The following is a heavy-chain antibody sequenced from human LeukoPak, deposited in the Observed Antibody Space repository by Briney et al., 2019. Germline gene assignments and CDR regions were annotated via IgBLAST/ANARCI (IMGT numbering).Heavy chain of an antibody. Sequence: SETLSLTCAVYGGSFSRYYWSWLRQPPGKGLEWIGEINHSGSTNYNPSLKSRVTISVDTSKNQFSLKLSSVTAADTAVYYCARWSSNYYDSSGRRFDPWGQGTLVTVSS. V-gene: IGHV4-34*01. CDR2: INHSGST. D-gene: IGHD3-22*01. CDR3: ARWSSNYYDSSGRRFDP. CDR1: GGSFSRYY. J-gene: IGHJ5*02.